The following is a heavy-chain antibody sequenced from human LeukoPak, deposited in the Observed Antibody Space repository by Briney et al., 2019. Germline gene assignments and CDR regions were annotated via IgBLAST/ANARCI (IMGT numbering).Heavy chain of an antibody. V-gene: IGHV1-69*05. Sequence: SVKVSCKTSGYTFTDHYIHWVRQAPGQGLEWMGGIIPIFGTANYAQKFQGRVTITTDESTSTAYMELSSLRSEDTAVYYCARSGYSYSSYYYYYMDVWGKGTTVTVSS. J-gene: IGHJ6*03. CDR1: GYTFTDHY. CDR3: ARSGYSYSSYYYYYMDV. CDR2: IIPIFGTA. D-gene: IGHD5-18*01.